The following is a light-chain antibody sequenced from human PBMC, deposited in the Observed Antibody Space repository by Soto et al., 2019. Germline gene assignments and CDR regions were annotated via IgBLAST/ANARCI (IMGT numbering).Light chain of an antibody. CDR3: RHYNNWPPET. CDR2: DAS. CDR1: QSVSSR. Sequence: EIVMTQSPATLSGSPGERATLSCRASQSVSSRLAWYQQKRGQAPRLLIYDASTRATGIPARFSGSGSGTEFNLTISSLQSEDFAIYYCRHYNNWPPETFGQGTKVDI. J-gene: IGKJ1*01. V-gene: IGKV3-15*01.